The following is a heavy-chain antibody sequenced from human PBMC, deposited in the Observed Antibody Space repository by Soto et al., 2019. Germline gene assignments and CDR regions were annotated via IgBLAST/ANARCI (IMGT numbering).Heavy chain of an antibody. CDR2: IYYSGST. J-gene: IGHJ4*02. Sequence: PSETLSLTCTVSGGSISSSSYYWGWIRQPPGKGLEWIGSIYYSGSTYYNPSLKSRVTISVDTSKNQFSLKLSSVTAADTAVYYCARLYCSGGSCYHHSGNIGYWGQGTLVTVSS. D-gene: IGHD2-15*01. V-gene: IGHV4-39*01. CDR1: GGSISSSSYY. CDR3: ARLYCSGGSCYHHSGNIGY.